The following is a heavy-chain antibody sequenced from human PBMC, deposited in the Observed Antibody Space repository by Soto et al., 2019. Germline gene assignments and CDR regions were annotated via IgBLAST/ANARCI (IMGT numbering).Heavy chain of an antibody. CDR2: IASDGKDK. CDR1: GLTFSSFA. CDR3: AKDGAIAAADYFFDY. D-gene: IGHD6-13*01. J-gene: IGHJ4*02. Sequence: GGSLRLSCAASGLTFSSFAIHWVRQAPGKGLEWVAVIASDGKDKRYADSVKGRFTISRDNSKNTVYLQMNSLRGEDTAVYYCAKDGAIAAADYFFDYWGQGSLVTVSS. V-gene: IGHV3-30*18.